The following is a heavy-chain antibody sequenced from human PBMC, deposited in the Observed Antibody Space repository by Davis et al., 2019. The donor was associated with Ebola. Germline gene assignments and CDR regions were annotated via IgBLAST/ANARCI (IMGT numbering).Heavy chain of an antibody. D-gene: IGHD1-14*01. Sequence: GESLKISCAASGFTFSGFAMHWVRQTPGKGLEWVSSISSSSTYIYYADSVKGRFTISRDNAKNSLYLQMNSLRSDDTAVYYCARGSTGGYWGQGTLITVSS. V-gene: IGHV3-21*01. J-gene: IGHJ4*02. CDR3: ARGSTGGY. CDR1: GFTFSGFA. CDR2: ISSSSTYI.